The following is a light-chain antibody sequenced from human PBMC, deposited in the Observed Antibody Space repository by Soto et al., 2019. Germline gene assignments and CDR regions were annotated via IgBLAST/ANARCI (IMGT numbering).Light chain of an antibody. CDR2: NDC. J-gene: IGLJ1*01. V-gene: IGLV3-21*02. Sequence: SYELTQPPSVSVAPGQTARITCGGDNIGSKSVHWYQQKPGQAPVLVVYNDCDRPSGIPERFSGSNSGNTATLTISRVEAGDEADYYCQLWVSSSHHFYAFGTGTKVTVL. CDR1: NIGSKS. CDR3: QLWVSSSHHFYA.